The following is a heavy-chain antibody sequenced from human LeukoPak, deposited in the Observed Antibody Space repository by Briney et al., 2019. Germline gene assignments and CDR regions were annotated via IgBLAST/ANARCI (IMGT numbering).Heavy chain of an antibody. J-gene: IGHJ4*02. CDR2: IYYSGST. Sequence: SETLSLTCTVSGGSISSYYWSWIRQPPGKGLEWIGYIYYSGSTNYNPSLKSRVTISVDTSKNQFSLKLSSVTAADTAVYYCARSIAAAGRRRDFDYWGQGTLVTVSS. V-gene: IGHV4-59*08. CDR3: ARSIAAAGRRRDFDY. CDR1: GGSISSYY. D-gene: IGHD6-13*01.